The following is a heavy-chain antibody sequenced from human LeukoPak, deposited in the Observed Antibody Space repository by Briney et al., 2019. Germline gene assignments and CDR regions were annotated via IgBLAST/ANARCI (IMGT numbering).Heavy chain of an antibody. V-gene: IGHV3-30*18. D-gene: IGHD5-18*01. J-gene: IGHJ4*02. CDR1: GFTFSSYG. CDR3: AKDLARYSYGWTGSLFDY. Sequence: GGSLRLSCAASGFTFSSYGMHWVRQATGKGVEWVAVISYDGSNKYYADSVKGRFNIYRDNSKNTVYLQMNSLRAEDTAVYYCAKDLARYSYGWTGSLFDYWGQGTLVTVSS. CDR2: ISYDGSNK.